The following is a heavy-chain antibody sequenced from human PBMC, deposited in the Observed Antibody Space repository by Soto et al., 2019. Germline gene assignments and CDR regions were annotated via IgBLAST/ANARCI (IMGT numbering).Heavy chain of an antibody. CDR1: GGSISRGDYY. D-gene: IGHD2-2*01. Sequence: QVQLQESGPGLVKPSQTLSLTCTVSGGSISRGDYYWSWIRQLPGKDLEWIAYIYYNGNTYYTPVLKSRATIAIVTSRNQFLLTLKAVTAAATAVYYCVRDVESSHGPGHHHYFDYWGQGTLVTVSS. J-gene: IGHJ4*02. CDR3: VRDVESSHGPGHHHYFDY. CDR2: IYYNGNT. V-gene: IGHV4-31*03.